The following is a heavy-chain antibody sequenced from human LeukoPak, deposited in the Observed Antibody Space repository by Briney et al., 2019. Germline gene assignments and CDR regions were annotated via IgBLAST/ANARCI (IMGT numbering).Heavy chain of an antibody. V-gene: IGHV4-61*01. CDR1: GGSVSSDNYY. J-gene: IGHJ3*02. CDR2: TYYTGNS. CDR3: ARDFRGSVDAFDI. Sequence: SETLSLTCTVSGGSVSSDNYYWTWIRQPPGKGLEWIGCTYYTGNSNYNPSLKSRVTISLDTSKNQFSLKLSSVTAADTAVYYCARDFRGSVDAFDIWGQGTMVAVSS.